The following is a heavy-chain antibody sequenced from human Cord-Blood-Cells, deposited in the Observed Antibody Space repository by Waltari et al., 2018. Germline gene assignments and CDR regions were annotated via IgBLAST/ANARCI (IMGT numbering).Heavy chain of an antibody. CDR3: ARADERSSSSFDY. Sequence: EVQLVESGGGLIQPGGSLRLSCAASGFTVGSNYMSWVRPAPGKGLEGVSVIYSGGSTYYADSVKGRFTISRDNSKNTLYLQMNSLRAEDTAVYYCARADERSSSSFDYWGQGTLVTVSS. CDR2: IYSGGST. CDR1: GFTVGSNY. D-gene: IGHD6-6*01. J-gene: IGHJ4*02. V-gene: IGHV3-53*01.